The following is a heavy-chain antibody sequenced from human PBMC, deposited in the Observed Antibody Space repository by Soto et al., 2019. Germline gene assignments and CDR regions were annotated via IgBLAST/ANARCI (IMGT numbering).Heavy chain of an antibody. CDR1: GYTFTGYY. J-gene: IGHJ3*02. CDR3: ARSDEVVPAAMYAFDI. CDR2: INPNSGGT. Sequence: ASVKVCCKASGYTFTGYYMHWVRQAPGQGLEWMGWINPNSGGTNYAQKFQGWVTMTRDTSISTAYMELSRLRSDDTAVYYCARSDEVVPAAMYAFDIWGQGTMVTVS. V-gene: IGHV1-2*04. D-gene: IGHD2-2*01.